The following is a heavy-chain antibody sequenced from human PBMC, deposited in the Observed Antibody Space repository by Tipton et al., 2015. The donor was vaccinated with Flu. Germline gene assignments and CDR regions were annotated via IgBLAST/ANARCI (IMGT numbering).Heavy chain of an antibody. CDR2: IYYSGST. D-gene: IGHD5-18*01. Sequence: TLSLTCTVSGGSISSYYWSWIRQPPGKGLEWIGYIYYSGSTNYNPSLKSRVTISVDTSKNQFSLKLSSVTAADTAVNYWAMDSAAHYGMDVWGQGTTVTVSS. V-gene: IGHV4-59*08. CDR1: GGSISSYY. CDR3: AMDSAAHYGMDV. J-gene: IGHJ6*02.